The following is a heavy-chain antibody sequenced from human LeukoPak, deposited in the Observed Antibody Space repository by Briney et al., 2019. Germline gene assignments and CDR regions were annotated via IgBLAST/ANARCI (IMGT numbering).Heavy chain of an antibody. CDR2: ISSSSSYI. CDR1: GFTFSDYY. V-gene: IGHV3-21*04. CDR3: ARDMSGSYYGAFDI. Sequence: GGSLRLSCAASGFTFSDYYMNWVRQAPGKGLEWVSSISSSSSYIYYADSVKGRFTISRDNSKNTLYLQMNSLRAEDTAVYYCARDMSGSYYGAFDIWGQGTMVTVSS. D-gene: IGHD1-26*01. J-gene: IGHJ3*02.